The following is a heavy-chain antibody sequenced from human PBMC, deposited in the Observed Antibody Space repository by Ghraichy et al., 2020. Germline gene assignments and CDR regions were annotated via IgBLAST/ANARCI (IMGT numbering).Heavy chain of an antibody. D-gene: IGHD3-16*01. Sequence: GGSLRLSCEASGFTVSSNYMSWVRQAPGKGLEWVSLIYSDGSTFYADSVKGRFTISRDNSKNTLFLQMNSLRAEDTAVYFCAIMSQQADYWGRGTLVTVSS. CDR3: AIMSQQADY. J-gene: IGHJ4*02. CDR1: GFTVSSNY. CDR2: IYSDGST. V-gene: IGHV3-53*01.